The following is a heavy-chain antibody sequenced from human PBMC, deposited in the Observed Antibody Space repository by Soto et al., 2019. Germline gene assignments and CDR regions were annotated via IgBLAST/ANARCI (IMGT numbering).Heavy chain of an antibody. CDR3: ARRGYGSRWPNVYMDV. CDR2: ISGSGSNT. Sequence: PGGSLRLSCAASGFTFSSYAMSWVCQDQGKGLEWVSAISGSGSNTYYADSVKGRFTISRDNSKNTLYLQMGSLRAEDMALYYCARRGYGSRWPNVYMDVWGKGTTVTVSS. CDR1: GFTFSSYA. J-gene: IGHJ6*03. V-gene: IGHV3-23*01. D-gene: IGHD6-13*01.